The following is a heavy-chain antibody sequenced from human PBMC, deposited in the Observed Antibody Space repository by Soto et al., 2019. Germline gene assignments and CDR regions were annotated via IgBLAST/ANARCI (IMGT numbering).Heavy chain of an antibody. CDR1: GGSISSGGYY. D-gene: IGHD3-10*01. J-gene: IGHJ5*02. V-gene: IGHV4-31*03. Sequence: PSETLSLTCTVSGGSISSGGYYWSWIRQHPGKGLEWIGYIYYSGSTYYNPSLKSRVTISVDTSKNQFSLKLSSVTAADTAVYYCARVPGDYYGSATWFDPWGQGTLVTVSS. CDR3: ARVPGDYYGSATWFDP. CDR2: IYYSGST.